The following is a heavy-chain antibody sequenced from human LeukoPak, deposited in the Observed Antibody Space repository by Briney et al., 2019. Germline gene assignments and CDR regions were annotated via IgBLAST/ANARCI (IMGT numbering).Heavy chain of an antibody. CDR3: ARGIDYYDSSGYPEYFQH. D-gene: IGHD3-22*01. Sequence: GGSLRLSCAASGFTFSSYAMNWVRQAPGKGLEWVSYISSSGSTIYYADSVKGRFTISRDNAKNSLYLQMNSLRAEDTAVYYCARGIDYYDSSGYPEYFQHWGQGTLVTVSS. CDR2: ISSSGSTI. J-gene: IGHJ1*01. CDR1: GFTFSSYA. V-gene: IGHV3-48*03.